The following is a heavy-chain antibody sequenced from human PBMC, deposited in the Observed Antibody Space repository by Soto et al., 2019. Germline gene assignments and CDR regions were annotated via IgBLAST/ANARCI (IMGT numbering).Heavy chain of an antibody. CDR2: VFSGGST. CDR1: GFTVHGNY. CDR3: ASARTYNYAFDF. D-gene: IGHD5-18*01. J-gene: IGHJ4*02. V-gene: IGHV3-53*01. Sequence: MRLVESGGGLIQPGGSLRLSCAPSGFTVHGNYMTWVRQASGKGLEWVSVVFSGGSTFYADSVKGRFTISRDTSKNTLSLQMNSLRAEDTAVYFCASARTYNYAFDFWGQGTLVTVSS.